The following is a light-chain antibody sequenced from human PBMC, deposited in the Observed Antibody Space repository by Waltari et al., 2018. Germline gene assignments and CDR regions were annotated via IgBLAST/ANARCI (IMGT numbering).Light chain of an antibody. V-gene: IGLV1-47*01. CDR3: ATRDEGPTVV. CDR2: LTH. Sequence: QSVLTQPPSASGTPGQSVTISCYGRISNIGTQYVYWYQQLPGTAPKLLIYLTHQRPSGVPDRFSASKSGTSASLAISGLRFEDEADYYCATRDEGPTVVFGGGTKLTVL. J-gene: IGLJ2*01. CDR1: ISNIGTQY.